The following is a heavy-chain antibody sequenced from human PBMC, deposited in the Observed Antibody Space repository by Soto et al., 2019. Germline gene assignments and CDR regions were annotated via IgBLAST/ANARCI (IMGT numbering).Heavy chain of an antibody. CDR3: ARGRYGYY. CDR2: ISAHNGNT. J-gene: IGHJ4*02. D-gene: IGHD1-1*01. CDR1: GYTFTTYG. V-gene: IGHV1-18*01. Sequence: QVHLVPSGAEVKKPGASVKVSCNGSGYTFTTYGIPWVRQAPGQGLEWMGWISAHNGNTNYAQKLQGRVTVTRDTSTSTAYMELRSLRSDDTAVYYCARGRYGYYWGQGALVTVSS.